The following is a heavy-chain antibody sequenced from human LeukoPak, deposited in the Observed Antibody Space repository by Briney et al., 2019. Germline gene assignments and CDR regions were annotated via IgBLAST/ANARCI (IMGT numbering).Heavy chain of an antibody. CDR2: INSDGSST. Sequence: GGSLRLSCAASGFTFSRYAMSWVRQAPGKGLEWVSRINSDGSSTSYADSVKGRFTISRDNAKNTLYLQMNSLRAEDTAVYYCARVRSSSGYYFVLGDAFDIWGQGTMVTVSS. J-gene: IGHJ3*02. D-gene: IGHD3-22*01. CDR3: ARVRSSSGYYFVLGDAFDI. CDR1: GFTFSRYA. V-gene: IGHV3-74*01.